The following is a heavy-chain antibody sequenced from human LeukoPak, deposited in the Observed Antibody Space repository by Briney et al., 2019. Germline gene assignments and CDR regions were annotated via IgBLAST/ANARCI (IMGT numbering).Heavy chain of an antibody. J-gene: IGHJ4*02. CDR3: ASRPYYYDSSGYYSRPFFDY. Sequence: SETLSLTCTVSGGSISSSSYSWGWIRQPPGKGLEWIGSIYYSGSTYYNPSLKSRVTISVDTSKNQFSLKLSSVTAADTAVYYCASRPYYYDSSGYYSRPFFDYWGQGTLVTVSS. D-gene: IGHD3-22*01. CDR1: GGSISSSSYS. V-gene: IGHV4-39*01. CDR2: IYYSGST.